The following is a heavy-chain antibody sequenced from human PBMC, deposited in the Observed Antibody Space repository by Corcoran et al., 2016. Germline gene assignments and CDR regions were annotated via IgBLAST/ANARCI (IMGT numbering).Heavy chain of an antibody. D-gene: IGHD2-15*01. Sequence: EVQLVQSGAEVKKPGESLKISCQASGYTFTTYWVGWVRQMPGKGLEWMGISYPGDSDASYSLSFQGQVTSSADKSINTAYVQWSSLKASDTAVYYCAGLAVVGGDITHFDLWGQGTVVTVSS. CDR3: AGLAVVGGDITHFDL. V-gene: IGHV5-51*01. J-gene: IGHJ4*02. CDR2: SYPGDSDA. CDR1: GYTFTTYW.